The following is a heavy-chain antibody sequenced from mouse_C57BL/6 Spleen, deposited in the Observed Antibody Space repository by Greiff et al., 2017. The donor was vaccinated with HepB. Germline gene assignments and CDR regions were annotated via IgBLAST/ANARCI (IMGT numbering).Heavy chain of an antibody. CDR3: ARNYRRAMDY. J-gene: IGHJ4*01. D-gene: IGHD2-1*01. Sequence: VQLQQSEPELVKPGASVKIPCKASGYTFPDSNLAGVKQSHEKSLDWIGDINPNNGGTIYNQKFKGKATLTVDKSSSTAYMELRSLTSEDTTVYYCARNYRRAMDYWGQGTSVTVSS. CDR1: GYTFPDSN. CDR2: INPNNGGT. V-gene: IGHV1-18*01.